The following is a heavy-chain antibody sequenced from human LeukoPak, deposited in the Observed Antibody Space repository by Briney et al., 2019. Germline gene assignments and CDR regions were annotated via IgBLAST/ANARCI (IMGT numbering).Heavy chain of an antibody. V-gene: IGHV3-21*01. D-gene: IGHD5-12*01. CDR3: ATQRPYSGYDRYYYYYGMDV. CDR2: ISSSSNYI. Sequence: NPGGSLRLSCAASGFTFRTYAMNWVRQAPGKGLEWVSSISSSSNYIHYADSVKGRFTISRDNAKSSLYLQMNSLRVGDTAVYYCATQRPYSGYDRYYYYYGMDVWGQGTTVTVSS. J-gene: IGHJ6*02. CDR1: GFTFRTYA.